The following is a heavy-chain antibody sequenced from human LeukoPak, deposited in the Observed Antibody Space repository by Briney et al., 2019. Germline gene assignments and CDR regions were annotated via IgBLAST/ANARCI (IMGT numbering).Heavy chain of an antibody. J-gene: IGHJ1*01. CDR1: GFTFSSYA. Sequence: GGSLRLSCAASGFTFSSYAMSWVRQAPGKGLEWVAAISNSGGDTFYSDSGKGRFTIARDNSKNTLYLQMNSLRGDDTAVYYCAQQLGYCSGGTCYFTYWGQGTLVTVSS. CDR3: AQQLGYCSGGTCYFTY. D-gene: IGHD2-15*01. CDR2: ISNSGGDT. V-gene: IGHV3-23*01.